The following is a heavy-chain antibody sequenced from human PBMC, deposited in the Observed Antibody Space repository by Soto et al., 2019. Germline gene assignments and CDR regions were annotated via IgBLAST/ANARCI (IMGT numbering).Heavy chain of an antibody. J-gene: IGHJ6*02. V-gene: IGHV1-3*01. CDR3: ARVGIQLWLYYYYGMDV. Sequence: ASVKVSCKASGYTFPSYAMHWVRQAPGQRLEWMGWINAGNGNTKYSQKFQGRVTITRDTSASTAYMELSSLRSEDTAVYYCARVGIQLWLYYYYGMDVWAQGTTVNVSS. D-gene: IGHD5-18*01. CDR1: GYTFPSYA. CDR2: INAGNGNT.